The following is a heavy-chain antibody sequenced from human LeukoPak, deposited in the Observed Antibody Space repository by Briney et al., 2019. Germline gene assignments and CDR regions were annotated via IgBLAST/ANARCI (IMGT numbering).Heavy chain of an antibody. V-gene: IGHV4-31*03. J-gene: IGHJ4*02. CDR2: IYYSGKT. CDR3: ALSYSSGSYVH. Sequence: SETLSLTCTVSDGSINSGAFYWSWIRQPPGKGLEWIGYIYYSGKTYFNPSLKSRVAISIDTSKNQFSLKLSSVTAADTAVYYCALSYSSGSYVHWGQGALVTVSS. CDR1: DGSINSGAFY. D-gene: IGHD1-26*01.